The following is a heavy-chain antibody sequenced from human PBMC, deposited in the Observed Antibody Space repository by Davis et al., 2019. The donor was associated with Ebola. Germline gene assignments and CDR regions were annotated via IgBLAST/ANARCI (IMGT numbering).Heavy chain of an antibody. V-gene: IGHV3-7*03. D-gene: IGHD1-26*01. J-gene: IGHJ4*02. CDR2: IKHDGSGK. Sequence: GGSLRPSCAASGFTSSSYWMSWVRQAPETGLEWVAHIKHDGSGKNYVDSVKDRFTISRDNAKNSLYLQMNSLRAEDTAVYYCARISRSQVGTTRWGQGTLVTVSS. CDR1: GFTSSSYW. CDR3: ARISRSQVGTTR.